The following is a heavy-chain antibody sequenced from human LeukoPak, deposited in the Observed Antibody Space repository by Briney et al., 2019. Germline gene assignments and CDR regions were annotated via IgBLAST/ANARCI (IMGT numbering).Heavy chain of an antibody. D-gene: IGHD1-26*01. CDR1: GFTFSNAC. CDR3: AKRYGSFYYMDV. J-gene: IGHJ6*03. CDR2: ISGSGGST. Sequence: PGGSLTLSCAASGFTFSNACMSWVRQAPGKGLEWVSAISGSGGSTYYADSVKGRFTISRDNSKNTLYLQMNSLRAEGTAVYYCAKRYGSFYYMDVWGKGTTVTVSS. V-gene: IGHV3-23*01.